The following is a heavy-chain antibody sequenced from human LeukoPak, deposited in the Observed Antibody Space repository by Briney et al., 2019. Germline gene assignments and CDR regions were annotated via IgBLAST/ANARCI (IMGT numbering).Heavy chain of an antibody. CDR1: GFRFSNFG. V-gene: IGHV3-33*06. J-gene: IGHJ4*02. D-gene: IGHD5-24*01. Sequence: GGSLRLSCAASGFRFSNFGMHWVRQTPGKGLEWVALIWSDARKTHYADSVMGRFTISRDNSENTLYLQMNSLRVEDTAVYYCVKGGDGFNFGDHWGQGNRVTVSS. CDR2: IWSDARKT. CDR3: VKGGDGFNFGDH.